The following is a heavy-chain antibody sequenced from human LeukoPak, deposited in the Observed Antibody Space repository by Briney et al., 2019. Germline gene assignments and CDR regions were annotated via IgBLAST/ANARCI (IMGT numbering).Heavy chain of an antibody. CDR3: ARDKDYDFWSGYLLPGDY. CDR1: GFTFSSYA. D-gene: IGHD3-3*01. J-gene: IGHJ4*02. CDR2: ISYDGSNK. Sequence: PGGSLRLSCAASGFTFSSYAMHWVCQAPGKGLEWAAVISYDGSNKYYADSVKGRFTISRDNSKNTLYLQMNSLRAEDTAVYYCARDKDYDFWSGYLLPGDYWGQGTLVTVSS. V-gene: IGHV3-30-3*01.